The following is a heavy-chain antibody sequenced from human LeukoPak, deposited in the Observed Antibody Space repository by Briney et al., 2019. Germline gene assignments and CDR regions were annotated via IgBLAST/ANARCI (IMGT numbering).Heavy chain of an antibody. CDR2: ISGNGGRI. V-gene: IGHV3-23*01. J-gene: IGHJ4*02. D-gene: IGHD2-15*01. Sequence: GGSLRLSCAASGFTFSIYAMNWVRQAPGKGLEWVSTISGNGGRISNADPVKGRFTVSRDNSKNTLYLQMNSLGAEDTAVYYCAKDREGGYCSGGSCSFDYWGQGTLVTVSS. CDR1: GFTFSIYA. CDR3: AKDREGGYCSGGSCSFDY.